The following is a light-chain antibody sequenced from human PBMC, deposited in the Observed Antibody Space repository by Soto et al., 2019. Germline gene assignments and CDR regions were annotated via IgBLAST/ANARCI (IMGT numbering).Light chain of an antibody. Sequence: DIQMTQSPSSLSASVGDRVTITCRASQSISSYLNWYQQKPGKAPKLLIYAASSLQSGVPSRFSGSGSGTDFPLTISSLPPEDFATYYCQQSYSTPTITFGQGTRLEIK. CDR2: AAS. V-gene: IGKV1-39*01. CDR3: QQSYSTPTIT. CDR1: QSISSY. J-gene: IGKJ5*01.